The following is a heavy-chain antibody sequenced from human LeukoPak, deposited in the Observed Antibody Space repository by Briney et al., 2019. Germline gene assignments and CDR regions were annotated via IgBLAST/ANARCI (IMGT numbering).Heavy chain of an antibody. Sequence: ASVKVSCKASGYTFTGYYMHWVRQAPGQGLEWMGWINTNTGNPTYAQGFTGQFVFSLDTSVSTAYLQISSLKAEDTAVYYCARDLINHKLGYWGQGTLVTVSS. CDR2: INTNTGNP. CDR1: GYTFTGYY. D-gene: IGHD6-6*01. CDR3: ARDLINHKLGY. J-gene: IGHJ4*02. V-gene: IGHV7-4-1*02.